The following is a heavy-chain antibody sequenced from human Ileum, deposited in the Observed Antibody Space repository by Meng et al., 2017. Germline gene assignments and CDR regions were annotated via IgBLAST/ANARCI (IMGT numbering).Heavy chain of an antibody. D-gene: IGHD1-1*01. Sequence: EVQLVGSGGGLAPPGGSLRLSCAAYGFTFTDHWMHWVRQGPGKGLVWVSRINPDGSNPTYADSVKGRFTISRDNAKNTVYLQMNSLRAEDSALYYCTNDRLNHWGQGALVTVSS. V-gene: IGHV3-74*01. CDR3: TNDRLNH. CDR2: INPDGSNP. CDR1: GFTFTDHW. J-gene: IGHJ1*01.